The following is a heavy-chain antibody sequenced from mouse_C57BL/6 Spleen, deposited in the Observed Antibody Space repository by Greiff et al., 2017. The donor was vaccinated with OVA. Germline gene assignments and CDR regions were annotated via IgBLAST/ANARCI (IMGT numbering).Heavy chain of an antibody. V-gene: IGHV5-16*01. J-gene: IGHJ2*01. CDR2: INYDGSST. D-gene: IGHD1-1*01. CDR3: ARYYGSSYDYFDY. CDR1: GFTFSDYY. Sequence: EVMLVESEGGLVQPGSSMKLSCTASGFTFSDYYMAWVRQVPEKGLEWVANINYDGSSTYYLDSLKSRFIISRDNAKNILYLQMSSLKSEDTATYYCARYYGSSYDYFDYWGQGTTLTVSS.